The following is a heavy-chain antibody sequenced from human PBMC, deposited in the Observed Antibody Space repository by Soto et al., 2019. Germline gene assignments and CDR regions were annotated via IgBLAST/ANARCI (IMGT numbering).Heavy chain of an antibody. D-gene: IGHD3-16*02. J-gene: IGHJ4*02. CDR2: IYHSGRT. CDR3: AREDRPDISLFDY. CDR1: PDALTNGTSY. V-gene: IGHV4-31*03. Sequence: SLTLSLTCTVSPDALTNGTSYWPWLRQHPGKCLELIGYIYHSGRTIYNPSLRIRVSMSVDTSENQFSLNLSSLTAADTAVDFCAREDRPDISLFDYWGQGILVTVSS.